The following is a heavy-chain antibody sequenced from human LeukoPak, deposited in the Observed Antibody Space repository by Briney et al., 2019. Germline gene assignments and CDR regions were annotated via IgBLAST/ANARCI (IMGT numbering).Heavy chain of an antibody. V-gene: IGHV3-7*01. CDR3: AKNPRLEGWIYFDS. Sequence: GGSLRLSCAASGFAFSTYWMTWVRQAPGKGLEWVANINLDGSEVHYVDSLKDRFTISRDNARNSLHLQMNSVRAEDTAVYYCAKNPRLEGWIYFDSWGQGILVTVSS. J-gene: IGHJ4*02. CDR1: GFAFSTYW. CDR2: INLDGSEV. D-gene: IGHD1-1*01.